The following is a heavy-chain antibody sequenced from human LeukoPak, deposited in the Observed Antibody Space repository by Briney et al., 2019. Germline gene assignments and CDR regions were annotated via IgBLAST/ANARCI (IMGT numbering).Heavy chain of an antibody. J-gene: IGHJ4*02. Sequence: PGGSLRLSCAASGFTFSSYAMSWVRQAPGKGLEWVSAISGSGGSTYYADSVKGRFTISRDNSKNTLYLQMNSLRAEDTAVYYCAKDGVRDSSGWYIDYWGLGTLVTVSS. CDR1: GFTFSSYA. CDR3: AKDGVRDSSGWYIDY. CDR2: ISGSGGST. V-gene: IGHV3-23*01. D-gene: IGHD6-19*01.